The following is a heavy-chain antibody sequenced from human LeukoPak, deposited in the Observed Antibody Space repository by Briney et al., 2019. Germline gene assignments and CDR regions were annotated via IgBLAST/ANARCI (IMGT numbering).Heavy chain of an antibody. Sequence: ASVKVSCKASGYTFTSYGISWVRQAPGQGREWMGWISAYNGNTNYAQKLQGRVTITPDTSTSTAYMELRSLRSDDTAVYYCARSGYGSGSYYLKYNWFDPWGQGTLVTVSS. V-gene: IGHV1-18*01. CDR3: ARSGYGSGSYYLKYNWFDP. J-gene: IGHJ5*02. CDR2: ISAYNGNT. D-gene: IGHD3-10*01. CDR1: GYTFTSYG.